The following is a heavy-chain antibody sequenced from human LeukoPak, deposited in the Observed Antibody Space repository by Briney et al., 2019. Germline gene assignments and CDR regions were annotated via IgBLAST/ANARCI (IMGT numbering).Heavy chain of an antibody. CDR2: ISSSGSTI. Sequence: GGSLRLSCAASGFTFSRYEMNWVRQAPGKGLEGVSYISSSGSTIYYADSVKGRFTISRDNAKNSLYLQMNSLRAEDTAVYYCARGLLYCSGGSCYSGDAFDIWGQGTMVTVSS. V-gene: IGHV3-48*03. CDR1: GFTFSRYE. CDR3: ARGLLYCSGGSCYSGDAFDI. J-gene: IGHJ3*02. D-gene: IGHD2-15*01.